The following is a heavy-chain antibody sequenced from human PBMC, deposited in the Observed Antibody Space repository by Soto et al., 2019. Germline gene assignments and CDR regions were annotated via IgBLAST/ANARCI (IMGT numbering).Heavy chain of an antibody. D-gene: IGHD1-26*01. CDR1: GYTFTGHY. CDR2: IGPESGAT. J-gene: IGHJ4*02. Sequence: ASVKVSCKASGYTFTGHYIHWVRQAPEQGPEWMGEIGPESGATRYAQRFQGRVTMTRDMSITTVYMELNNLSPDDTAVYYWGRGRSGQIVVFYWGQGTLVSVSS. V-gene: IGHV1-2*02. CDR3: GRGRSGQIVVFY.